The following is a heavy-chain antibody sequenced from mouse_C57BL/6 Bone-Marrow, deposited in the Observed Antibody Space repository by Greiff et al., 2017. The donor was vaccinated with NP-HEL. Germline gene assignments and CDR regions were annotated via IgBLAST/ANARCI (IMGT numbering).Heavy chain of an antibody. V-gene: IGHV1-64*01. Sequence: QVQLQQPGAELVKPGASVKLSCKASGYTFTSYWMHWVKQRPGQGLEWIGMIHPNSGSTNYNEKFKSKATLTVDKSSSTAYMQLSSLTSEDSAVYYCARSGWLLRRDAMDYWGQGTSVTVSS. D-gene: IGHD2-3*01. CDR1: GYTFTSYW. J-gene: IGHJ4*01. CDR3: ARSGWLLRRDAMDY. CDR2: IHPNSGST.